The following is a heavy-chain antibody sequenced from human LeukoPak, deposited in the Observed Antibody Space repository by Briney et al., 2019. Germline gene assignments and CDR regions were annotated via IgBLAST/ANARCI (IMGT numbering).Heavy chain of an antibody. Sequence: ASVKVSCKASGYTFTSYDINWVRQATGQGLEWMGWMNPNSGNTGYAQKFQGRVTMTRNTSITTAYMELSSLRSEDTAVYCCARGRMKGSLVYMDVWGKGTTVTVSS. J-gene: IGHJ6*03. CDR2: MNPNSGNT. CDR1: GYTFTSYD. V-gene: IGHV1-8*01. CDR3: ARGRMKGSLVYMDV. D-gene: IGHD2-15*01.